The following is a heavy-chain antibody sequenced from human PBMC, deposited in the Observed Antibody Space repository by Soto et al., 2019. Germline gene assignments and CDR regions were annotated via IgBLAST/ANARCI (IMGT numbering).Heavy chain of an antibody. CDR2: IDPSDSYT. CDR1: GYSFTSYW. J-gene: IGHJ3*02. D-gene: IGHD2-21*02. CDR3: ATLRDIVVVTAPNPGVDI. Sequence: PGESLKISCKGSGYSFTSYWISWVRQMPGKGLEWMGRIDPSDSYTNYSPSFQGHVTISADKSISTAYLQWSSLKASDTAMYYCATLRDIVVVTAPNPGVDIWGQGTMVTVSS. V-gene: IGHV5-10-1*01.